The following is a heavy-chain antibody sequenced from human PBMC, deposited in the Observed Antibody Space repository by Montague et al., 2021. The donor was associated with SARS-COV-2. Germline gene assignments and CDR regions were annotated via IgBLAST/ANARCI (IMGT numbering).Heavy chain of an antibody. Sequence: SETLSLTCTVSGGSISSSTYYWGWIRQPPGKGLEWIASIYYSGSTYFNPSLKSRVAISTDTSKNQFSLKLSSVTAADTAVYYCARRPYYYDSSGQFDPWGQGVLVTVPS. CDR1: GGSISSSTYY. CDR3: ARRPYYYDSSGQFDP. V-gene: IGHV4-39*07. CDR2: IYYSGST. D-gene: IGHD3-22*01. J-gene: IGHJ5*02.